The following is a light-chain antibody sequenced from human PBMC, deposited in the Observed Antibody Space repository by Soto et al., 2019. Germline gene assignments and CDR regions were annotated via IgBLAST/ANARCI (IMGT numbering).Light chain of an antibody. J-gene: IGLJ2*01. Sequence: QSALTQPPSVSGSPGQSVTISCTGTSSDIGTYNRVSWYQQPPGTAPKLLIYEVRNRLSGVPDRFSGSKSGNTAPLTISGHQAEDEDDYYCTSYTSSDTVVFGGGTQLTVL. CDR1: SSDIGTYNR. CDR2: EVR. CDR3: TSYTSSDTVV. V-gene: IGLV2-18*02.